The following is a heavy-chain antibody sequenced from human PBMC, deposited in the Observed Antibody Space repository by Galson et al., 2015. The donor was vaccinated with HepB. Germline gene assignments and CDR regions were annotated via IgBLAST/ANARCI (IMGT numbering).Heavy chain of an antibody. Sequence: SVKVSCKASAYTFTDYYIHWVRQAPGQGLQWMGRINPNDGGTDSAQKFQGRITMTRDTSISTAYMELSRLKSDDTAVYYCASAEQQLVPEYFDYWGQGTLVTVSS. CDR2: INPNDGGT. D-gene: IGHD6-13*01. V-gene: IGHV1-2*02. J-gene: IGHJ4*02. CDR3: ASAEQQLVPEYFDY. CDR1: AYTFTDYY.